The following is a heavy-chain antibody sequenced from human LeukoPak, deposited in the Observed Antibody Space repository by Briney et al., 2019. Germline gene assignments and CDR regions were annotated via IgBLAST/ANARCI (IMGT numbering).Heavy chain of an antibody. CDR2: IIPIFGTA. V-gene: IGHV1-69*06. CDR3: ARDGSGPYYGMDV. J-gene: IGHJ6*04. D-gene: IGHD3-10*01. CDR1: GGTFSSYA. Sequence: RASVKVSCKASGGTFSSYAISWVRQAPGQGLEWMGGIIPIFGTANYAQKFQGRVTITADKSTSTAYMELSSLRSEDTAVYYCARDGSGPYYGMDVWGKGTTVTVSS.